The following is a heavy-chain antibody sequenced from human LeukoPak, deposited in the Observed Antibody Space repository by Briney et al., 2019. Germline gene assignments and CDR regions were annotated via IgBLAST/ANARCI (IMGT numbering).Heavy chain of an antibody. D-gene: IGHD3-10*01. Sequence: GGSLRLSYAVSGFTFSGFSMSWVRQAPGKGLEWVAKMNEYGSEIFYVDSVKGRFTISRDNAKNSLYLQMNSLRAEDTAVYYCARCGDGLPCDFDYWGQGTLVTVSS. CDR2: MNEYGSEI. V-gene: IGHV3-7*01. CDR1: GFTFSGFS. J-gene: IGHJ4*02. CDR3: ARCGDGLPCDFDY.